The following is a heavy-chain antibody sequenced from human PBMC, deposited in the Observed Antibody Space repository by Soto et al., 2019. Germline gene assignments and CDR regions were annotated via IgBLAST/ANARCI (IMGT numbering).Heavy chain of an antibody. CDR3: ARATRGRFYFDY. D-gene: IGHD3-16*01. Sequence: QVQLQESGPGLVKPSETLSLTCTVSGASISTSYWSWIRQSPGKGLEWIGYVFYSGSTNYNPSLKSRVTISVDTSKNQFSLKLSSVTAADTAVYYCARATRGRFYFDYWGQGTLVTVSS. CDR2: VFYSGST. CDR1: GASISTSY. V-gene: IGHV4-59*12. J-gene: IGHJ4*02.